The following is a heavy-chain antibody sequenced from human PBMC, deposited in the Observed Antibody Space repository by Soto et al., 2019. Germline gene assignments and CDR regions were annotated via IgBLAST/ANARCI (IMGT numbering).Heavy chain of an antibody. D-gene: IGHD6-19*01. CDR3: AKDKLAVAVAALFDY. Sequence: GGALRLSCAASGFTFSSSGMHWVRPAPGKGLEWVAFISYDESNKYYADSVKGRFTISRDNSKNTLYLQMNSLRAEDRVVYYCAKDKLAVAVAALFDYWGQGTLVTVSS. V-gene: IGHV3-30*18. CDR2: ISYDESNK. J-gene: IGHJ4*02. CDR1: GFTFSSSG.